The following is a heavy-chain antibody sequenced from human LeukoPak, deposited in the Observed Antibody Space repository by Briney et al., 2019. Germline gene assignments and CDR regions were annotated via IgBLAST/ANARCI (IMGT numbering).Heavy chain of an antibody. J-gene: IGHJ6*02. CDR2: IIPILGIA. CDR3: ARDPSLMPAATPYYYYYYGMDV. CDR1: GGTFSGYA. Sequence: ASVKVSCKASGGTFSGYAISWVRQAPGQGLEWMGRIIPILGIANYAQKFQGRVTITADKSTSTAYMELSSLRSEDTAVYYCARDPSLMPAATPYYYYYYGMDVWGQGTTVTVSS. D-gene: IGHD2-15*01. V-gene: IGHV1-69*04.